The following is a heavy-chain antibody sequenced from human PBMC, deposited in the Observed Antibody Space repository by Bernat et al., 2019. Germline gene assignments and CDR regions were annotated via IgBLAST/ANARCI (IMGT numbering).Heavy chain of an antibody. J-gene: IGHJ4*02. CDR1: GFTFSSYS. Sequence: EVQLVESGGGLVKPGGSLRLSCAASGFTFSSYSMNWVRQAPGKGLEWVSSISSSSSYIYYADSVKGRFTISSDNAKNSLYLQMNSLRAEDTAVDYCARVGSGWQEAFDYWGQGTLVTVSS. CDR2: ISSSSSYI. V-gene: IGHV3-21*01. CDR3: ARVGSGWQEAFDY. D-gene: IGHD6-19*01.